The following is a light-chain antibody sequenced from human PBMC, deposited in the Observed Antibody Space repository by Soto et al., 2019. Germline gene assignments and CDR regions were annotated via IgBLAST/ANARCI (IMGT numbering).Light chain of an antibody. CDR3: PQSHSTPYT. Sequence: DIQMTQSPSSLSASFGDRVTLTCRASQSIDTYLNWYQQKPGTAPKLLMYAASTLHSGVPSRFSGSGSATDFTLTISSLQREDFATYFWPQSHSTPYTFGQGTKLEI. V-gene: IGKV1-39*01. CDR1: QSIDTY. J-gene: IGKJ2*01. CDR2: AAS.